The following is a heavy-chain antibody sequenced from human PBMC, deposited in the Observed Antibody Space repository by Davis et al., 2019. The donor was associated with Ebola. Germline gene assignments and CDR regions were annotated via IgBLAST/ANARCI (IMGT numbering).Heavy chain of an antibody. Sequence: ASAQVFCKASGYSFTGYYMLWVRQAPGQGLEWMGWTNPNSGGTNYAQKFQGRVTMTRETSISTAYMELSGLRSDDTAVYYCARDGLWELPHFDYWGQGTLVTVSS. CDR3: ARDGLWELPHFDY. D-gene: IGHD1-26*01. V-gene: IGHV1-2*02. CDR2: TNPNSGGT. CDR1: GYSFTGYY. J-gene: IGHJ4*02.